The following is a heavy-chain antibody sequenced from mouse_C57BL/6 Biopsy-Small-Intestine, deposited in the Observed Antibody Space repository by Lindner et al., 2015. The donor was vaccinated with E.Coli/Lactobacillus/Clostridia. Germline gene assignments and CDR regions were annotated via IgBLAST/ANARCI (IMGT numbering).Heavy chain of an antibody. D-gene: IGHD2-2*01. CDR2: ISSGSSTI. V-gene: IGHV5-17*01. Sequence: VQLQESGGGLVKPGGSLKLSCAASGFTFSDYGMHWVRQAPEKGLEWVAYISSGSSTIYYADTVKGRFTISRDNAKNTLFLQMTSLRSEDTAMYYCARPMVTTRMAMGYWGQGTSVTVSS. J-gene: IGHJ4*01. CDR3: ARPMVTTRMAMGY. CDR1: GFTFSDYG.